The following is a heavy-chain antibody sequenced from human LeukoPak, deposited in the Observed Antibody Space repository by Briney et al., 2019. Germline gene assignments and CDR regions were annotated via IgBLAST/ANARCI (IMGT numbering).Heavy chain of an antibody. J-gene: IGHJ4*02. Sequence: GGSLRLSCAASGFTVSSNHMSWVRQTPGQGRLEGVSVIYNDGITFYTGSVTGRFTISRDNSKNTLYLQMNRLRAEDTAVYYCARGQIYGTGSYFFDHWGQGTLVTVSS. CDR2: IYNDGIT. D-gene: IGHD3-10*01. CDR1: GFTVSSNH. CDR3: ARGQIYGTGSYFFDH. V-gene: IGHV3-66*01.